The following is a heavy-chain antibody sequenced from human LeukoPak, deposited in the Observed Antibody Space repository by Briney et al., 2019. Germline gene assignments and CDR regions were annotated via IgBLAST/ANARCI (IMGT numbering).Heavy chain of an antibody. CDR2: IYSGGST. Sequence: GGSLRLSCAASGFTVSSNYMSWVRQAPGKGLEWVSVIYSGGSTYYADSVKGRFTISRHNSKNTLYLQMNSLRAEDTAVYYCARDRGSGRSMSVYYGMDVWGQGTTVTVSS. V-gene: IGHV3-53*04. CDR3: ARDRGSGRSMSVYYGMDV. J-gene: IGHJ6*02. CDR1: GFTVSSNY. D-gene: IGHD3-10*01.